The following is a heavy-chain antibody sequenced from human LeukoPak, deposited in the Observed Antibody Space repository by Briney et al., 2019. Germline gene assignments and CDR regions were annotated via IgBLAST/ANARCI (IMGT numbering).Heavy chain of an antibody. CDR2: IGGSGTRT. V-gene: IGHV3-23*01. J-gene: IGHJ4*02. Sequence: GGSLRLSCAASGFAFSRNDMSWVRQAPGKGLEWVSSIGGSGTRTYYADSVKGRFTISRDTSKNALYLQMNSLRAEDAAVYYCAKYRGFGDSYDSWGQGTLVTVSS. CDR1: GFAFSRND. D-gene: IGHD3-10*01. CDR3: AKYRGFGDSYDS.